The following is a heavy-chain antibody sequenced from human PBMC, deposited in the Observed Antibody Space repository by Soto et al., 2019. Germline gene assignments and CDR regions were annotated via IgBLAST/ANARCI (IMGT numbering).Heavy chain of an antibody. J-gene: IGHJ4*02. D-gene: IGHD3-9*01. Sequence: SETLSLTCAVYGGSFSGYYWSWIRQPPGKGLEWIGEINHSGSTNYNPSLKSRVTISVDTSKNQFSLKLSSVTAADTAVYYCARTSKLRYFDWLFDYWGQGTLVTVSS. CDR2: INHSGST. CDR1: GGSFSGYY. CDR3: ARTSKLRYFDWLFDY. V-gene: IGHV4-34*01.